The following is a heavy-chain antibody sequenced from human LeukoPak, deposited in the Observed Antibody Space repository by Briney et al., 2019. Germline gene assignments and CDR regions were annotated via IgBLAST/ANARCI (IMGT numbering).Heavy chain of an antibody. Sequence: GGSLRLSCAASGFTFSSYGMHWVRQAPGKGLEWVAFIRYDGSNKYYADSVKGRFTISRDNSKNTLYLQMNSLRAEDTAVYYCAKGKDSAAGIFDYWGQGTLVTVSS. CDR1: GFTFSSYG. D-gene: IGHD6-13*01. J-gene: IGHJ4*02. CDR3: AKGKDSAAGIFDY. CDR2: IRYDGSNK. V-gene: IGHV3-30*02.